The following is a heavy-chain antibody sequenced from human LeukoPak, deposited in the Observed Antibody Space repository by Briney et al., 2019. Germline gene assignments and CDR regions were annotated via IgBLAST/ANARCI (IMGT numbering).Heavy chain of an antibody. CDR1: GFTFSSYS. CDR3: ARVGDYGDYIDY. D-gene: IGHD4-17*01. J-gene: IGHJ4*02. Sequence: GGSLRLSCAASGFTFSSYSMNWVRRAPVKGLEWVSSISSSSSYTHYADSVKGRFTISRDNAKNSLYLQMNSLRAEDTAVYYCARVGDYGDYIDYWGQGTLVTVSS. V-gene: IGHV3-21*01. CDR2: ISSSSSYT.